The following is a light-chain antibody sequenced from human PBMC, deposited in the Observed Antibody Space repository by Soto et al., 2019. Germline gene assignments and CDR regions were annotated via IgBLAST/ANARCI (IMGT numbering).Light chain of an antibody. V-gene: IGKV3-20*01. CDR1: QSVGRNY. Sequence: ENVLTQSPGTLSLSPGERATLSCRASQSVGRNYLAWYQQKPGQAPRLLIFDASIRATGIPDRFSGGGSGTDFTLTINRVEPEDFAVFYCQQYAASPLTFGQGTKVEIK. J-gene: IGKJ1*01. CDR2: DAS. CDR3: QQYAASPLT.